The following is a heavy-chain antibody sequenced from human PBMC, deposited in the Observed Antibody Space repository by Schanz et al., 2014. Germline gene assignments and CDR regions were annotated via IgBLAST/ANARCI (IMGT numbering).Heavy chain of an antibody. CDR2: ISAYNGNT. CDR3: ARDAADFYDILTEEDY. J-gene: IGHJ4*02. V-gene: IGHV1-18*01. Sequence: QVQLVQSGAEVKKPGASVKVSCKASGYTFTSYGISWVRQATGQGLEWMGWISAYNGNTKYPQKLQGRVTMTTDTSTSTAYMELRSLRSDDTAVYYCARDAADFYDILTEEDYWGQGTLXTVSS. D-gene: IGHD3-9*01. CDR1: GYTFTSYG.